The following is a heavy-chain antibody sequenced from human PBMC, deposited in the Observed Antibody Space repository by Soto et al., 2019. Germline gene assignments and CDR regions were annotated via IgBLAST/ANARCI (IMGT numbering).Heavy chain of an antibody. D-gene: IGHD3-22*01. Sequence: GGSLRLSCAASGFTFSNAWMNWVRQAPGKGLEWVGRIKSKTDGGTTDYAAPVKGRFTISRDDSKNTLYLQMNSLKTEDTAVYYCTTETYYYDSSGYYSGLAFDIWGQGTMVTVSS. CDR2: IKSKTDGGTT. CDR3: TTETYYYDSSGYYSGLAFDI. CDR1: GFTFSNAW. V-gene: IGHV3-15*07. J-gene: IGHJ3*02.